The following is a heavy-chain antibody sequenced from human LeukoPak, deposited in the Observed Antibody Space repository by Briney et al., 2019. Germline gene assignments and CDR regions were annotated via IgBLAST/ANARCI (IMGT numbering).Heavy chain of an antibody. V-gene: IGHV1-18*01. J-gene: IGHJ5*02. CDR3: ARDLYYDLNHLFDP. CDR2: ISAYNGNT. Sequence: ASVKVSCKASGYTSTSYDINWVRQATGQGLEWMGWISAYNGNTNYAQKLQGRVTMTTDTSTSTAYMELRSLRSDDTAVYYCARDLYYDLNHLFDPWGQGTLVTVSS. D-gene: IGHD3-3*01. CDR1: GYTSTSYD.